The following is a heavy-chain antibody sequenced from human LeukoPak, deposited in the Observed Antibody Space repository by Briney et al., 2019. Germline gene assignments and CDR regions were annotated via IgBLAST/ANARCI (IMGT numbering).Heavy chain of an antibody. CDR2: ISSSSSYI. Sequence: PGGSLRLSCAASGFTFSSYAMNWVRQAPGKGLEWVSSISSSSSYIYYADSVKGRFTISRDNAKNSLYLQMNSLRAEDTAVYYCARSSRLGNFWFDPWGQGTLVTVSS. D-gene: IGHD1-1*01. CDR1: GFTFSSYA. V-gene: IGHV3-21*06. J-gene: IGHJ5*02. CDR3: ARSSRLGNFWFDP.